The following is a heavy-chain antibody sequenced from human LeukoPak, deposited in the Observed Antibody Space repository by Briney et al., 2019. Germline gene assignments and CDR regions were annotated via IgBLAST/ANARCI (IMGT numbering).Heavy chain of an antibody. J-gene: IGHJ3*02. D-gene: IGHD6-6*01. CDR2: ISAYNGNT. CDR1: GYRFTGYY. Sequence: ASVKVSCKASGYRFTGYYLHWVRQAPGQGLEWMGWISAYNGNTNYAQKLQGRVTMTTDTSTSTAYMELRSLRSDDTAVYYCARDRGTIAARSAFDIWGQGTMVTVSS. V-gene: IGHV1-18*04. CDR3: ARDRGTIAARSAFDI.